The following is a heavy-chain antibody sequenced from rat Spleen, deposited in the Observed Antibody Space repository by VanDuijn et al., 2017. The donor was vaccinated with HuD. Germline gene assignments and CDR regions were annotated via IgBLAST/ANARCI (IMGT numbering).Heavy chain of an antibody. D-gene: IGHD1-11*01. CDR2: IWAGGGT. J-gene: IGHJ4*01. V-gene: IGHV2-72*01. CDR1: GFSLTSYH. Sequence: QVQLKESGPGLVQPSQTLSLTCTVSGFSLTSYHISWVRQPPGKSLVWMGIIWAGGGTNYNSAVQSRLSISRDTSKDQVFLKMNSLQPEDTGTYYCGRHLRVASGVMDAWGQGASVTVSS. CDR3: GRHLRVASGVMDA.